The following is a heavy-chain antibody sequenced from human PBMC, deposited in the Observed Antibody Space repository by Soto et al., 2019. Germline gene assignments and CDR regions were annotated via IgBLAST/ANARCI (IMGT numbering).Heavy chain of an antibody. CDR1: GFSLSTSGVG. Sequence: QITLKESGPTLVKPTQTLTLTCTYSGFSLSTSGVGVGWIRQPPGKALEWLALIYWNDDKRYSPSLKSRLTNTKDTSKNQVVLTMTNMDPVDTATYYCAHRHSSGWYHRDRGFDYWGQGTLVTGSS. CDR2: IYWNDDK. V-gene: IGHV2-5*01. CDR3: AHRHSSGWYHRDRGFDY. D-gene: IGHD6-19*01. J-gene: IGHJ4*02.